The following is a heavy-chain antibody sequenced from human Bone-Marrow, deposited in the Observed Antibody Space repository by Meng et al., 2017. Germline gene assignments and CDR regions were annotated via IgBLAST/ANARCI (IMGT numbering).Heavy chain of an antibody. D-gene: IGHD1-26*01. Sequence: GSLRLSCTVSGGSISSSSYYWGWIRQPPGKGLEWIGSIYYSGSTYYNPSLKSRVTISVDTSKNQFSLKLSSVTAADTAVYYCAGDRRGGWDDAFDIWGQGTMVTVSS. CDR2: IYYSGST. V-gene: IGHV4-39*07. CDR1: GGSISSSSYY. CDR3: AGDRRGGWDDAFDI. J-gene: IGHJ3*02.